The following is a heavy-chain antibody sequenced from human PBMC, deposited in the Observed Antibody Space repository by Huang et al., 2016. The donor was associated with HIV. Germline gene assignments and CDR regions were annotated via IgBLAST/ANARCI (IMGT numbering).Heavy chain of an antibody. CDR2: ISWDDDK. J-gene: IGHJ4*02. D-gene: IGHD3-3*01. V-gene: IGHV2-5*02. CDR3: AHVSVSVSGASNYFDF. Sequence: QITLKESGPTLVKPTQTLTLTCSFSGFTLSSSGVGVGWIRQLPGKALEWVALISWDDDKWYSPSLKRRLTSTKETAKNHVVLRMTNVDPVDTATYFCAHVSVSVSGASNYFDFWGQGALVTVSS. CDR1: GFTLSSSGVG.